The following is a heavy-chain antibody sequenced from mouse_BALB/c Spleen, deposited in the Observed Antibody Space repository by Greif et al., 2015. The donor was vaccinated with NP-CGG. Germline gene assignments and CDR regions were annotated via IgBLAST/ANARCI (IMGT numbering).Heavy chain of an antibody. CDR3: TRSDYYGPHFDY. D-gene: IGHD1-1*01. CDR2: TNPSNGGT. CDR1: GYTFTSYY. J-gene: IGHJ2*01. V-gene: IGHV1S81*02. Sequence: QVTLKECGAELVKPGASVKLSCKASGYTFTSYYMYWVKQRPGQGLEWIGETNPSNGGTNFNEKFRSKATLTVDKSSSTAYMQLSSLTSEDSAVYYCTRSDYYGPHFDYWGQGTTLTVSS.